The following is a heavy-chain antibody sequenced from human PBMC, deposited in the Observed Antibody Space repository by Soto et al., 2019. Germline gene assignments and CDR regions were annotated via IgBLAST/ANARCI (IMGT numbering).Heavy chain of an antibody. J-gene: IGHJ4*02. CDR3: AATKGGMTTVTTDFDY. D-gene: IGHD4-17*01. Sequence: QVQLVQSGAEVKKPGSSVKVSCKASGGTFSSYTISWVRQAPGQGLEWMGRIIPILGIANYAQKFQGRVTITADKYTSTAYMELSSLRSEDTAVYYCAATKGGMTTVTTDFDYWGQGTLVTVSS. CDR1: GGTFSSYT. CDR2: IIPILGIA. V-gene: IGHV1-69*02.